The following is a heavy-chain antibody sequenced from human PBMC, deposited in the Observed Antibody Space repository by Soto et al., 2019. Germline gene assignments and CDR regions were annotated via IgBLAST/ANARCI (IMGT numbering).Heavy chain of an antibody. CDR1: GGSISSSSYY. J-gene: IGHJ5*02. V-gene: IGHV4-39*01. Sequence: SETLSLTCTVSGGSISSSSYYWCWIRQPPGKGLEWIGSIYYSGSTYYNPSLKSRVTISVDTSKNQLSLKLSSVTAADTAVYYCARPLSSGRDWFDPWGQGTLVTVSS. CDR2: IYYSGST. D-gene: IGHD6-19*01. CDR3: ARPLSSGRDWFDP.